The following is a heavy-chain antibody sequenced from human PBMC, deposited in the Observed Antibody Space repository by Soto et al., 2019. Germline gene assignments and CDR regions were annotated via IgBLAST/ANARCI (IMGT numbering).Heavy chain of an antibody. CDR3: ARGRFSTTLEAGFDH. D-gene: IGHD2-2*01. CDR2: ISSHGRGG. Sequence: GGSLRLSCAASGFTFTSYAMHWVRQAPGKGLEWVAAISSHGRGGYYAGSVKGRFSISRDNSKNTLNLQMNSLRAEDTAVYYCARGRFSTTLEAGFDHWGQGTLVTVSS. CDR1: GFTFTSYA. V-gene: IGHV3-30*04. J-gene: IGHJ5*02.